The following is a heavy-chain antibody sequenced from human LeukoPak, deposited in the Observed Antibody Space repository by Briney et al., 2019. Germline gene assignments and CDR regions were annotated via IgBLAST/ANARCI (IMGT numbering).Heavy chain of an antibody. D-gene: IGHD2-2*01. Sequence: ASVKVSCKASGGTFSSYAISWVRQAPGQGLEWMGGIIPIFGTANYAQKFQGRVTITTDESTSTAYMELSSLRSEDTAVYYCARTSYCSSTSCHPRYYYYYMDVWGKGTTVTVSS. CDR1: GGTFSSYA. J-gene: IGHJ6*03. V-gene: IGHV1-69*05. CDR3: ARTSYCSSTSCHPRYYYYYMDV. CDR2: IIPIFGTA.